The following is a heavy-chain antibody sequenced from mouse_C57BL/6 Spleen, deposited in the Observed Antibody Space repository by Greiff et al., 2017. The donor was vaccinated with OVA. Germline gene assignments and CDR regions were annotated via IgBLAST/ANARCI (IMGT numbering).Heavy chain of an antibody. J-gene: IGHJ2*01. D-gene: IGHD2-3*01. V-gene: IGHV1-26*01. Sequence: EVQLQQSGPELVKPGASVKISCKASGYTFTDYYMNWVKQSHGKSLEWIGDINPNNGGTSYNQKFKGKATLTVDKSSSTAYMELRSLTSEDSAVYYCARGGDGYSNYWGQGTTLTVSS. CDR2: INPNNGGT. CDR1: GYTFTDYY. CDR3: ARGGDGYSNY.